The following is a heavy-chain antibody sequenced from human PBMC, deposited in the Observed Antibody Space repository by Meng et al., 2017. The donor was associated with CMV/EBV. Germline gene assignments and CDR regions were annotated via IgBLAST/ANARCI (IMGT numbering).Heavy chain of an antibody. D-gene: IGHD1-26*01. CDR3: ARGGDSWYSDY. CDR2: IIPVFETA. V-gene: IGHV1-69*12. CDR1: GGTFSTFD. J-gene: IGHJ4*02. Sequence: HVRLVQSAAGVKKPGSSVKVSCKTSGGTFSTFDISWVRQAPGEGLEWMGGIIPVFETANYAERFQDRVTITADDSTTTAYMELSSLRADDTALYFCARGGDSWYSDYWGQGTLVTASS.